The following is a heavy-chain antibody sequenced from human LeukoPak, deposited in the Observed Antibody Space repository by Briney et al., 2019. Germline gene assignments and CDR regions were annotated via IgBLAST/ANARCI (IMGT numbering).Heavy chain of an antibody. Sequence: ASVKVSCKASGYTFTGYYMHWVRQAPGQGLEWMGWINPNSGGTNYAQKFQGWVTMTRDTSISTAYMELSRLRSDDTAVYYCARAAPCGGDCYCDYWGQGTLVTVSS. CDR2: INPNSGGT. CDR3: ARAAPCGGDCYCDY. J-gene: IGHJ4*02. V-gene: IGHV1-2*04. CDR1: GYTFTGYY. D-gene: IGHD2-21*02.